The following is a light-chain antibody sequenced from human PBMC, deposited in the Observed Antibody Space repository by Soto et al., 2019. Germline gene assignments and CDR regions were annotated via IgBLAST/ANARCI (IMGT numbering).Light chain of an antibody. V-gene: IGLV1-40*01. CDR3: LSFDSSLSVV. CDR1: SSNIGAGYD. J-gene: IGLJ2*01. CDR2: GNT. Sequence: QSVLTQPPSVSGAPGQRVTISCTGSSSNIGAGYDVHWYQQLPGRAPKLLIYGNTNRPSGVPDRFSGSKSGTSASLAITGLQAEDAADYYCLSFDSSLSVVFGGGTKVTVL.